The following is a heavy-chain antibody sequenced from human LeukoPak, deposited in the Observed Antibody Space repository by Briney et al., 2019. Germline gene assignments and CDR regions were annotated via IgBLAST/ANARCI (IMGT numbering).Heavy chain of an antibody. Sequence: GRSLRLSCAASGFTFSSYGMHWVRQAPGKGPEWVAVISYDGSNKYYADSVKGRFTISRDNSKNTLYLQMNSLRAEDTAVYYCAKGQQWLARAAYFDYWGQGTLVTVSS. CDR2: ISYDGSNK. CDR3: AKGQQWLARAAYFDY. CDR1: GFTFSSYG. D-gene: IGHD6-19*01. J-gene: IGHJ4*02. V-gene: IGHV3-30*18.